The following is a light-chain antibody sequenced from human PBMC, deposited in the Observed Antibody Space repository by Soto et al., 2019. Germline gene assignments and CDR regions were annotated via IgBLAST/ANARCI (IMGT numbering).Light chain of an antibody. CDR2: GAS. CDR1: QSVSSN. Sequence: EIVLTQSPGTLSLTPGEGATLSCRASQSVSSNLAWYQQKPGQAPRLLIYGASSRATDIPDRFSGSGSGTDFTLTISRLEPEDFAVYYCQQYGTSPPLTFGGGTRLEIK. CDR3: QQYGTSPPLT. V-gene: IGKV3-20*01. J-gene: IGKJ5*01.